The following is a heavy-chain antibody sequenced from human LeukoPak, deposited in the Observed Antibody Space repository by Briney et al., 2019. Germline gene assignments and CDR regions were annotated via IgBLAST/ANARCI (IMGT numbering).Heavy chain of an antibody. V-gene: IGHV3-21*01. Sequence: PGGSLRLSCAASGFTFSSYSMNWVRQAPGKGLEWVSSISSSSSYIYYADSVKGRFTISRDNAKNSLYLQMNSLRAEDTAVYYCARVAFPNRIVVVVAASDYWGQGTLVTVSP. CDR1: GFTFSSYS. D-gene: IGHD2-15*01. J-gene: IGHJ4*02. CDR3: ARVAFPNRIVVVVAASDY. CDR2: ISSSSSYI.